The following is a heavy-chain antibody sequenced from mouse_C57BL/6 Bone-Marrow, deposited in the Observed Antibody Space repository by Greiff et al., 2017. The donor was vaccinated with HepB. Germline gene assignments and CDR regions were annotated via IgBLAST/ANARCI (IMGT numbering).Heavy chain of an antibody. CDR3: ARYRAVVATNYYAMDY. Sequence: VQLKESGPGLAKPSQTLSLTCSVTGYSITSDYWNWIRKFPGNKLEYMGYISYSGSTYYNPSLKSRISITRDTSKNQYYLQLNSVTTEDTATYYCARYRAVVATNYYAMDYWGQGTSVTVSS. CDR2: ISYSGST. V-gene: IGHV3-8*01. CDR1: GYSITSDY. D-gene: IGHD1-1*01. J-gene: IGHJ4*01.